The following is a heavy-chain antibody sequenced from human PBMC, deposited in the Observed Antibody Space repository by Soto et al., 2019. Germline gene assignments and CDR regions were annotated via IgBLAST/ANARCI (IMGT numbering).Heavy chain of an antibody. CDR2: IIPISDTT. CDR3: ARSQGSSTSLEIYYYYCYGMDV. D-gene: IGHD2-2*01. J-gene: IGHJ6*02. V-gene: IGHV1-69*01. Sequence: QVQLVQSGAEVKKPGSSVKVSCKASGGTFSSYAISWVRQAPGQGLEWMGGIIPISDTTNYAQKFQGRVTITADDATGTAYMELSNLRSEDTAVYYCARSQGSSTSLEIYYYYCYGMDVWGQGTTVTVSS. CDR1: GGTFSSYA.